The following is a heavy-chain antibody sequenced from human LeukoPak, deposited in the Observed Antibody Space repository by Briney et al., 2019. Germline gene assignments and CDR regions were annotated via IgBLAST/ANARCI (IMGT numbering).Heavy chain of an antibody. D-gene: IGHD6-13*01. V-gene: IGHV4-59*11. CDR3: ARGRSTPAP. J-gene: IGHJ5*02. CDR2: IYHSGST. CDR1: GGSISSHY. Sequence: SETLSLTCTVSGGSISSHYWSWIRQPPGKGLEWIGYIYHSGSTNYNPSLKSRVTISVDTSKNQFSLKLSSVTAADTAVYYCARGRSTPAPWGQGTLVTVSS.